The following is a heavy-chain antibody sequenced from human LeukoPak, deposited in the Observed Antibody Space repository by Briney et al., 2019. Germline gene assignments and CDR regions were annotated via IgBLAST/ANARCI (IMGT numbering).Heavy chain of an antibody. V-gene: IGHV1-2*02. Sequence: ASVKVSCKASGYTFTGYYMHWVRQAPGQGLEWMGWINPNSGGTNYAQKFQGRVTMTEDTSTDTAYMELNSLRSDDTAVYYCATDPGETVPVAKGPRGDYCYGMDVWGQGTTVTVSS. CDR2: INPNSGGT. CDR3: ATDPGETVPVAKGPRGDYCYGMDV. J-gene: IGHJ6*02. CDR1: GYTFTGYY. D-gene: IGHD2-2*01.